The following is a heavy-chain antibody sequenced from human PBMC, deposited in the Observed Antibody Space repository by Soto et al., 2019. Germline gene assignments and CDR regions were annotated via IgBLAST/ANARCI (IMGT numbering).Heavy chain of an antibody. J-gene: IGHJ6*02. Sequence: SETLSLTCTVSGGSISSSSYYWGWIRQPPGKGLEWIGSIYYSGSTYYNPSLKSRVTISVDTSKNQFSLKLSSVTAADTAVYYCARRFQGGAYCGGDCPPGDYYGMDVWGQGTTVTVS. CDR3: ARRFQGGAYCGGDCPPGDYYGMDV. V-gene: IGHV4-39*01. D-gene: IGHD2-21*02. CDR2: IYYSGST. CDR1: GGSISSSSYY.